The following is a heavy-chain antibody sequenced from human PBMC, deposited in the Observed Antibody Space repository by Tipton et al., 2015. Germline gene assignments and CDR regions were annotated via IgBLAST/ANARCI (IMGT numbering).Heavy chain of an antibody. D-gene: IGHD3-10*01. CDR1: GGSFSSSNW. J-gene: IGHJ3*02. V-gene: IGHV4-4*02. CDR2: IYHSGST. Sequence: TLSLTCAVSGGSFSSSNWCSWVRQPPGKGLEWIGEIYHSGSTNYNPSLKSRITISVDKSKNQFSLKLTSVTPEDTATYYCARGPDGGAFDIWGQGTMVTVSS. CDR3: ARGPDGGAFDI.